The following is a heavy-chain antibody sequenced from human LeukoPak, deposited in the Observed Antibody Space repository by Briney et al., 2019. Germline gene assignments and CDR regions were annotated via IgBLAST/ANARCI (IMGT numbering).Heavy chain of an antibody. CDR1: GYTFTSYG. J-gene: IGHJ4*02. V-gene: IGHV1-18*01. CDR3: ARVGTYYYDSSGYSSDY. CDR2: ISAYNGNT. Sequence: ASVKVSCKASGYTFTSYGISWVRQAPGQGLEWMGWISAYNGNTNYAQKLQGRVTMTTDTSTSTAYMELRSLRSDDTAVYYCARVGTYYYDSSGYSSDYWGQGTLVTVSS. D-gene: IGHD3-22*01.